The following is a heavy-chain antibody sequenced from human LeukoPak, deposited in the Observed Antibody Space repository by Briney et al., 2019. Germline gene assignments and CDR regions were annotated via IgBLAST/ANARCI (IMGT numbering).Heavy chain of an antibody. CDR3: ARDYYSSSAATTFSFDY. CDR2: INPNSGGT. CDR1: GYTFTGYY. Sequence: ASVKVSCKASGYTFTGYYMHWVRQAPGQGLEWMGRINPNSGGTNYAQKFQGRVTMTRGTSISTAYMELSRLRSDDTAVYYCARDYYSSSAATTFSFDYWGQGTLVTVSS. J-gene: IGHJ4*02. V-gene: IGHV1-2*06. D-gene: IGHD6-6*01.